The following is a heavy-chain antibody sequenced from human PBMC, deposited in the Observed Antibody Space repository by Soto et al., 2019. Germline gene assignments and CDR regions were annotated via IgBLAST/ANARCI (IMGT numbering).Heavy chain of an antibody. Sequence: GGSLRLSCAASGFTFSSYAMHWVRQAPGKGLEYVSAISSNGGSTYYANSVKGRFTISRDNSKNTLYLQMGSLRAEDMAVYYCARDRGAMVRGVIITYDAFDIWGQGTMVTVSS. J-gene: IGHJ3*02. CDR1: GFTFSSYA. D-gene: IGHD3-10*01. V-gene: IGHV3-64*01. CDR2: ISSNGGST. CDR3: ARDRGAMVRGVIITYDAFDI.